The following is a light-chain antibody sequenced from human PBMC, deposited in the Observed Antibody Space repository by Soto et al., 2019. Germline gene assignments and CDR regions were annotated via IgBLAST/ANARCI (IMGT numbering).Light chain of an antibody. J-gene: IGKJ1*01. CDR2: DAS. CDR3: QQYGSSPRT. V-gene: IGKV3D-20*01. CDR1: HDVVTN. Sequence: ELVMTQSPVTLSVSPGERATPSCRATHDVVTNLAWYQQKPGLAPRLLIYDASSRATGIPDRFSGSGSGTDFTLTISRLEPEDFAVYYCQQYGSSPRTFGQGTKVDIK.